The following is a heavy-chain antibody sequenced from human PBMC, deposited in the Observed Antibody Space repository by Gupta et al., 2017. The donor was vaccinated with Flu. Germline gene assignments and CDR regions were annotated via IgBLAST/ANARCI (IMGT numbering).Heavy chain of an antibody. D-gene: IGHD5-18*01. CDR2: IYYSGST. V-gene: IGHV4-59*01. CDR3: ASGGYSYGSDY. J-gene: IGHJ4*02. Sequence: QVQLQESGPGLVKPSETLSLTCTVSGGSISSYYWSWIRQPPGKGLEWIGYIYYSGSTNYNPSLKSRVTISVDTSKNQFSLKLSSVTAADTAVYYCASGGYSYGSDYWGQGTLVTVSS. CDR1: GGSISSYY.